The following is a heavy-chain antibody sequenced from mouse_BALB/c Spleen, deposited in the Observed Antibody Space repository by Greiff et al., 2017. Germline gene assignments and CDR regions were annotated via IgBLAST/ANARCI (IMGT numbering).Heavy chain of an antibody. CDR1: GYTFSSYW. V-gene: IGHV1-9*01. CDR2: ILPGSGST. D-gene: IGHD1-2*01. J-gene: IGHJ2*01. Sequence: VQLQQSGAELMKPGASVKISCKATGYTFSSYWIEWVKQRPGHGLEWIGEILPGSGSTNYNEKFKGKATFTADTSSNTAYMQLSSLTSEDSAVYYCARGDYCGYGGVFDYWGQGTTLTVSS. CDR3: ARGDYCGYGGVFDY.